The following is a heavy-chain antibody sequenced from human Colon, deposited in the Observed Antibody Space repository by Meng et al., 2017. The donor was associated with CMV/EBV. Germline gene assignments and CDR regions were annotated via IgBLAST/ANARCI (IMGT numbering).Heavy chain of an antibody. CDR3: ASPTSDFYYYGVDV. CDR2: IYPGDSET. J-gene: IGHJ6*02. Sequence: GESLKISCQGSGYTFTNYWIGWVRQMPGKGLEWMGIIYPGDSETRYSPSFQGQVNISVDKSTTTAYLPWSSLKASDTAIYYCASPTSDFYYYGVDVWGQGTTVTVSS. V-gene: IGHV5-51*01. CDR1: GYTFTNYW.